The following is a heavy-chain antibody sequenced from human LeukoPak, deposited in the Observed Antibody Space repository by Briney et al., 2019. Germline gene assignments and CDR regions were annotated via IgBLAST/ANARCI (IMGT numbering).Heavy chain of an antibody. CDR2: IYSGGST. V-gene: IGHV3-53*01. CDR1: GFTVSSNY. J-gene: IGHJ6*02. Sequence: GGSLRLFCAASGFTVSSNYMSWVRQAPGKGLEWVSVIYSGGSTYYADSVKGRFTISRDYSKNTLYLQMNSLGAEVTAVYYCARVLSSSRRNGMDVWGQGTTVTVSS. CDR3: ARVLSSSRRNGMDV. D-gene: IGHD6-6*01.